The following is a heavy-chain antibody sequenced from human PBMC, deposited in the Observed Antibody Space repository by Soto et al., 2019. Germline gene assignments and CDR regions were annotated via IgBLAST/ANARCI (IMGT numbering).Heavy chain of an antibody. D-gene: IGHD3-3*01. Sequence: QVQLVQSGAEVKKPGASMKVSCKASGYTFTSYGISWVRQAPGQGLEWMGWISPYNGYTNDAQKLQGRVTMTTDTATSTGYMELRSLRSDDTAVYYCARDGADFSSGYQFPPPDYWSQGNLVTASS. CDR3: ARDGADFSSGYQFPPPDY. J-gene: IGHJ4*02. CDR1: GYTFTSYG. CDR2: ISPYNGYT. V-gene: IGHV1-18*01.